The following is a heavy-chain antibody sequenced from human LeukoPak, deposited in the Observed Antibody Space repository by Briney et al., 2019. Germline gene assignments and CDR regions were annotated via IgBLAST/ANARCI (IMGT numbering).Heavy chain of an antibody. D-gene: IGHD3-10*01. CDR1: GISDTTYE. CDR2: ISSSGSTI. CDR3: ARLASWDYYGSGSYYYFDY. Sequence: GGSLRLSCATPGISDTTYEMNWVRQAPGKGLEWVSYISSSGSTIYYADSVKGRFTISRDNAKNSLYLQMNSLRAEDTAVYYCARLASWDYYGSGSYYYFDYWGQGTLVTVSS. J-gene: IGHJ4*02. V-gene: IGHV3-48*03.